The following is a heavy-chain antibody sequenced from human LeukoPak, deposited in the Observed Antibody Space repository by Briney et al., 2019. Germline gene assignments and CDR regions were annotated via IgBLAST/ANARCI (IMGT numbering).Heavy chain of an antibody. CDR1: GGSISGYY. CDR2: IHYSGIT. V-gene: IGHV4-59*01. J-gene: IGHJ4*02. Sequence: SETLSLTCTVSGGSISGYYWSWIRQPPGKGLEWIGYIHYSGITNYNPSLKSRLTISVDTSKNQFSLKLSSVTAADTAVYYCARERGYDILTGYYARNAEIDYWGQGTLVTVSS. CDR3: ARERGYDILTGYYARNAEIDY. D-gene: IGHD3-9*01.